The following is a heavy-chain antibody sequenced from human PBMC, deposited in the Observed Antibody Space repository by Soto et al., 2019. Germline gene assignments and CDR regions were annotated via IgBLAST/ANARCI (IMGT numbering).Heavy chain of an antibody. D-gene: IGHD6-19*01. CDR1: CGSISSYY. J-gene: IGHJ4*02. CDR3: ARHGPISSGVDY. CDR2: IYYSGST. V-gene: IGHV4-59*08. Sequence: SETLSLTCTVSCGSISSYYWSWIRQPPGKGLEWIGYIYYSGSTNYNPSLKSRVTISVDTSKNQFSLKLSSVTAADTAVYYCARHGPISSGVDYWGQGTLVTVSS.